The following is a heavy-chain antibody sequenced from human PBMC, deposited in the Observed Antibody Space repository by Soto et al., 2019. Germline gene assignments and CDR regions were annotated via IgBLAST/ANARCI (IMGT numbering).Heavy chain of an antibody. J-gene: IGHJ4*02. CDR1: GGSISSGGYY. CDR3: ARDNIVATIGTFDY. V-gene: IGHV4-31*03. CDR2: IYYSGST. D-gene: IGHD5-12*01. Sequence: SETLSLTCTVSGGSISSGGYYWSWIRQHPGKGLEWIGYIYYSGSTYYNPSLKSRVTISVDTSKNQFSLKLSSVTAADTAVYYCARDNIVATIGTFDYWGQGTLVTVSS.